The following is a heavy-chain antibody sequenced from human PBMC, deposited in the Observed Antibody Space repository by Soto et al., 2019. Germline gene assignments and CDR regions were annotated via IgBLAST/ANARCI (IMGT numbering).Heavy chain of an antibody. CDR1: VFTFSNAW. J-gene: IGHJ4*02. V-gene: IGHV3-15*01. D-gene: IGHD6-13*01. CDR2: IKSKTHGGTA. Sequence: PXGSLRLSCASSVFTFSNAWMNCVRHSPGKWLEWVGRIKSKTHGGTADYAAPVKGRFTISRDDSENTLYLQMNSLKTEDTAVYYCATLPYRSSFELRGQGTLVTVSS. CDR3: ATLPYRSSFEL.